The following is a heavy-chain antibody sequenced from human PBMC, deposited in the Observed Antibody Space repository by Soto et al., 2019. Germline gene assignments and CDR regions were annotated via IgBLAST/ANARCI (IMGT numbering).Heavy chain of an antibody. CDR3: GHRRESFDYSGLDV. CDR2: IYGNDER. J-gene: IGHJ6*02. CDR1: GLALTTGGMG. Sequence: GTELVYHPQTLTLTCTLSGLALTTGGMGVGWIRQPPGKALERHGVIYGNDERRYNPSLRNSLTLTKDTSKNQVFLTMPNMDPVDTATYYCGHRRESFDYSGLDVWGQGTPVTVSS. D-gene: IGHD3-3*01. V-gene: IGHV2-5*01.